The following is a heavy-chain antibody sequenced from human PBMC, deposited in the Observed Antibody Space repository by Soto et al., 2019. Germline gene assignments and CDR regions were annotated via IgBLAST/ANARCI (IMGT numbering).Heavy chain of an antibody. CDR2: INHSGST. CDR3: AGPLLYCGGDCYSRALYYSGMDV. Sequence: SDTLSLTCAVYGGSFSGYYWSWIRQPPGKGLEWIGEINHSGSTNYNPSLKSRVTISVDTSKNQFSLKLSSVTAADTAVYYCAGPLLYCGGDCYSRALYYSGMDVWGQGTTVTDS. CDR1: GGSFSGYY. D-gene: IGHD2-21*02. J-gene: IGHJ6*02. V-gene: IGHV4-34*01.